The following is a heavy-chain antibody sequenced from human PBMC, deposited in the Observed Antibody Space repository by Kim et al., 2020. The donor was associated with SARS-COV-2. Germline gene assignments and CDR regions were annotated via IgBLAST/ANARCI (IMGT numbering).Heavy chain of an antibody. CDR3: ARGAIAATGGPRY. J-gene: IGHJ4*02. D-gene: IGHD6-13*01. Sequence: SNPPLKSRVTISVDTSKNQSPLKLSSVTAADTAVYYCARGAIAATGGPRYWGQGTLVTVSS. V-gene: IGHV4-59*09.